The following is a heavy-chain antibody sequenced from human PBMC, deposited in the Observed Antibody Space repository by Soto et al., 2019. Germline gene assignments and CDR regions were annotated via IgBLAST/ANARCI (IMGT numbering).Heavy chain of an antibody. V-gene: IGHV3-21*04. CDR2: IDSSGNYI. CDR3: ARELLDFCDDSGNYQAFDS. D-gene: IGHD4-4*01. Sequence: GGSLRLSCTASGFSLNRYNMNWVRQAPGKGLEWVSSIDSSGNYIYYADSLKGRLTISRDNAKNSLYLQMHSLRADDTAVYYCARELLDFCDDSGNYQAFDSWGQGTLVTV. CDR1: GFSLNRYN. J-gene: IGHJ4*02.